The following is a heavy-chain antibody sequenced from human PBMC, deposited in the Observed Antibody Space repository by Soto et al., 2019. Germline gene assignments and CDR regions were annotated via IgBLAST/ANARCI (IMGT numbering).Heavy chain of an antibody. J-gene: IGHJ4*02. D-gene: IGHD1-7*01. Sequence: QVQVKESGPGLVKPSETLSLTCTVSGGSITDYSWSWIRQSAGKGLEWLGRISINGYSHYHPSLRSRVTMSIETSKYQFSLNLRSVTAADTAVYYCARESGDNWTYEVDWGQGTLVTVSS. V-gene: IGHV4-4*07. CDR1: GGSITDYS. CDR3: ARESGDNWTYEVD. CDR2: ISINGYS.